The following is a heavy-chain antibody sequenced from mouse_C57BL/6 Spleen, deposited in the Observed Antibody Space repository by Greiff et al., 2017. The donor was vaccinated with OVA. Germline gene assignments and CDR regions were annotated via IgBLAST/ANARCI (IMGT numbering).Heavy chain of an antibody. Sequence: EVQLQQSGPELVKPGASVKMSCKASGYTFTDYNMHWVKQSHGKSLEWIGYINPNNGGTSYNQKFKGKATLTVNKSSSTAYMELRSLTSEDSAVYYCADYDYDGGWFAYWGQGTLVTVSA. CDR2: INPNNGGT. CDR3: ADYDYDGGWFAY. J-gene: IGHJ3*01. CDR1: GYTFTDYN. D-gene: IGHD2-4*01. V-gene: IGHV1-22*01.